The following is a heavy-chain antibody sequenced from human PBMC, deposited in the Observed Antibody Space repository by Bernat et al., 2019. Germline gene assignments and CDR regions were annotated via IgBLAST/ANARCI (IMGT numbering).Heavy chain of an antibody. V-gene: IGHV1-58*01. Sequence: QMQLVQSGPGVKKPGTSVKVSCKASGFTFTSSAVQWVRQARGQRLEWIGWIVVGSGNTNYAQKFQERVTITRDMSTSTAYMELSSLRSEDTAVYYCAAGYYYGSGSYYIPDYWGQGTLVTVSS. J-gene: IGHJ4*02. D-gene: IGHD3-10*01. CDR3: AAGYYYGSGSYYIPDY. CDR1: GFTFTSSA. CDR2: IVVGSGNT.